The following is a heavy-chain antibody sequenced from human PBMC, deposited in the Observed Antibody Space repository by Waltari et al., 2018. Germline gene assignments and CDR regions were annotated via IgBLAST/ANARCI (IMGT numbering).Heavy chain of an antibody. D-gene: IGHD6-19*01. Sequence: QVPLVQSGAAVKKPGASVKVSCKASGYTFTGHYTHWGRQAPGHGLEWMGWINPNSGGTNYAQKFQGRVTMTRDTSISTAYMELSRLRSDDTAVYYCAREYSSGWLGYWGQGTLVTVSS. CDR1: GYTFTGHY. J-gene: IGHJ4*02. CDR3: AREYSSGWLGY. V-gene: IGHV1-2*02. CDR2: INPNSGGT.